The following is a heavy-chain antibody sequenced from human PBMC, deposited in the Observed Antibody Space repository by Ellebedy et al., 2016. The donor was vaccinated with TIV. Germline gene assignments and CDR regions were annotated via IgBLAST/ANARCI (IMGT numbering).Heavy chain of an antibody. CDR3: ARTYYYDSSGPPYVSDAFDI. Sequence: GESLKISXKGSGYSFTSYWIGWVRQMPGKGLEWMGIIYPGDSDTRYSPSFQGQVTISADKSISTAYLQWSSLKASDTAMYYCARTYYYDSSGPPYVSDAFDIWGQGTMVTVSS. CDR2: IYPGDSDT. V-gene: IGHV5-51*01. J-gene: IGHJ3*02. CDR1: GYSFTSYW. D-gene: IGHD3-22*01.